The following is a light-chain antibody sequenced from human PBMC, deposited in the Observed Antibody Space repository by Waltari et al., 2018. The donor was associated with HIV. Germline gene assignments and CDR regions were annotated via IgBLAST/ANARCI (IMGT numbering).Light chain of an antibody. V-gene: IGKV1-5*03. CDR3: QQYNSYPYT. Sequence: DIQMTQSPSTLSASVGDRVSITCRASQSISYWLAWYQQKPETAPKLLIYKASILQSGVPSKFSGSGSGTEFTLTISSLQPDDFATYYCQQYNSYPYTFGQGTKLEIK. CDR1: QSISYW. J-gene: IGKJ2*01. CDR2: KAS.